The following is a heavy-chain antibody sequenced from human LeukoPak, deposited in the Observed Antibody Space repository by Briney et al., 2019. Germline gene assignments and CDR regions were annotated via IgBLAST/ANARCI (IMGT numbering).Heavy chain of an antibody. V-gene: IGHV4-34*01. CDR1: GESVNTYF. D-gene: IGHD2-2*01. J-gene: IGHJ1*01. CDR3: ARGCSTTCKFFQH. CDR2: ISDIGST. Sequence: SETLSLTCAVSGESVNTYFWIWIRQLPGKGLEWIGQISDIGSTKYNPSLKSRVTISIDTSKHQFSLRLSSVTAVDTAVYYCARGCSTTCKFFQHWGQGTLVTVSS.